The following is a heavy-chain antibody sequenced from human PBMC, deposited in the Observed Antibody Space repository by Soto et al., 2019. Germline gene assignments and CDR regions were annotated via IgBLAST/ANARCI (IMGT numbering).Heavy chain of an antibody. V-gene: IGHV3-23*01. Sequence: GSLRLSCAASGFTFSSYAMSWVRQAPGKGLEWVSAISGSGGSTYYADSVKGRFTISRDNSKNTLYLQMNSLRAEDTAVYYCAKGGDYDILTGYSDAFDIWGQGTMVTVSS. CDR2: ISGSGGST. CDR1: GFTFSSYA. D-gene: IGHD3-9*01. J-gene: IGHJ3*02. CDR3: AKGGDYDILTGYSDAFDI.